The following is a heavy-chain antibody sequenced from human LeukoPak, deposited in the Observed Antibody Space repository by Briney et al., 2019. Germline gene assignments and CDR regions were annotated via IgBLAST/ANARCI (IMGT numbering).Heavy chain of an antibody. D-gene: IGHD2-2*01. J-gene: IGHJ4*02. CDR2: ISSSGSTI. CDR3: AKVIYCSSTSCYEVDY. Sequence: GGSLRLSCAASGFTFSSYEMNWVRQAPGKGLEWVSYISSSGSTIYYADSVKGRFTISRDNSKNTLYLQMNSLRPEDTAVYYCAKVIYCSSTSCYEVDYWGQGTLVTVSS. V-gene: IGHV3-48*03. CDR1: GFTFSSYE.